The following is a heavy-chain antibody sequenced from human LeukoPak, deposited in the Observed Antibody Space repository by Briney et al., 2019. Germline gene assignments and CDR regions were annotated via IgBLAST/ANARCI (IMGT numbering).Heavy chain of an antibody. Sequence: PGPSLRLSCAASGFTVSSNYMSWVRQAPGKGLEWVSVIYSGGSTYYPDSVKGRFTISRDNSKITPYPQMNSRRAQDTAVYYCASDSTTVTQGYWGQGTLVTVSS. CDR2: IYSGGST. V-gene: IGHV3-53*01. D-gene: IGHD4-17*01. CDR1: GFTVSSNY. CDR3: ASDSTTVTQGY. J-gene: IGHJ4*02.